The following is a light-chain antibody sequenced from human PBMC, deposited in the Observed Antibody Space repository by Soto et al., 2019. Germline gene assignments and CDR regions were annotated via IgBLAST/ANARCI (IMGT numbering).Light chain of an antibody. CDR3: QRSYISPLT. CDR1: QGISSY. Sequence: DIQMTQSPSSLSASVGDRVTITCRASQGISSYLNWYQQKPGKAPKLLIYGASTLQSGVPSRFSGSRSGTDFTLTISSLQPEDFATYYCQRSYISPLTFGGGTKVEIK. V-gene: IGKV1-39*01. J-gene: IGKJ4*01. CDR2: GAS.